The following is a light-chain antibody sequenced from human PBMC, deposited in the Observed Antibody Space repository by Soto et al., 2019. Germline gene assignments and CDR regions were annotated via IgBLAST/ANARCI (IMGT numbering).Light chain of an antibody. CDR1: QSVSNNY. Sequence: EIVVTQYRATLSLSRSEIATRSCRASQSVSNNYLAWYQQKPGQAPRLLIYGASNRATGIPDRFSGSGSGTDFTLTISRLEPEDFAVYYCQQYGSSGTFGQGTKVDI. CDR2: GAS. V-gene: IGKV3-20*01. J-gene: IGKJ1*01. CDR3: QQYGSSGT.